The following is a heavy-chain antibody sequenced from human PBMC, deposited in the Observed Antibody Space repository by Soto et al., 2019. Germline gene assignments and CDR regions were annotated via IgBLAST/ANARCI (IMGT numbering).Heavy chain of an antibody. CDR3: ARAGSGYDSFYY. J-gene: IGHJ4*02. CDR1: GGSISSYY. V-gene: IGHV4-59*01. CDR2: IYYSGST. D-gene: IGHD5-12*01. Sequence: QVQLQESGPGLVKPSETLSLTCTVSGGSISSYYWSWIRQPPGKGLEWIGYIYYSGSTNYNPSLKSRVTISVDTSKNQFSLKLSSVTAADTAVYYCARAGSGYDSFYYWGQGTLVTVSS.